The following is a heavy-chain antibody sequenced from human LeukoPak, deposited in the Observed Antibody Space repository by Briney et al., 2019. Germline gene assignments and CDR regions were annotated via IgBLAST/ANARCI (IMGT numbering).Heavy chain of an antibody. CDR3: TTASYYYGSGSYWDAFDI. J-gene: IGHJ3*02. V-gene: IGHV3-15*01. D-gene: IGHD3-10*01. CDR2: IKSKTDGGTT. Sequence: GGSLRLSCAASGLTFSNAWMTWVRQVPGKGLEGVGRIKSKTDGGTTDYAAPVKGRFIISRDDSKNTLYLQMNSLKNEDTAVYYCTTASYYYGSGSYWDAFDIWGQGTMVTVSS. CDR1: GLTFSNAW.